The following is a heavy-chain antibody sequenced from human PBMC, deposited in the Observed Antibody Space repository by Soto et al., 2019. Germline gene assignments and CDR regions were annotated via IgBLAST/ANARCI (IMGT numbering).Heavy chain of an antibody. D-gene: IGHD5-12*01. Sequence: PSETLSLTCAVYGGSFSGYDWSWIRQPPGKWLEWIGEINHSGSTNYNPSLKSRVTISVDTSKNQFSLKMTSVTAADTAVYYCAPRRRRSSGYDRGRLGYFYSGMDVWGQGTTANASS. J-gene: IGHJ6*02. CDR1: GGSFSGYD. CDR2: INHSGST. V-gene: IGHV4-34*01. CDR3: APRRRRSSGYDRGRLGYFYSGMDV.